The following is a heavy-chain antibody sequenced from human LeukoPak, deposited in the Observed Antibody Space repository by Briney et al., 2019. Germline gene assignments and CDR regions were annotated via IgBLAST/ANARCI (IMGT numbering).Heavy chain of an antibody. Sequence: SETLSLTCTVSGGSISSYYWSWIRQPAGKGLEWIGRIYTSGSTNYNPSLKSRVTMSVDTSKNQFSLKLSSVTAADTAVYYCARSPGEGYYYYYYMDVWGKGTTVTVSS. D-gene: IGHD7-27*01. CDR3: ARSPGEGYYYYYYMDV. V-gene: IGHV4-4*07. J-gene: IGHJ6*03. CDR2: IYTSGST. CDR1: GGSISSYY.